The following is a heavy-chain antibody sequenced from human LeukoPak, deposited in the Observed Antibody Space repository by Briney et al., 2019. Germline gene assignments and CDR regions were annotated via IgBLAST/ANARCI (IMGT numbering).Heavy chain of an antibody. D-gene: IGHD6-6*01. CDR3: ARVSIAARPFYYYMDV. CDR1: GGTFSSYA. Sequence: SVKVSCKASGGTFSSYAISWVRQAPGQGLEWMGGIIPIFGTANYAQKFQGRVTITADESTSTAYMELSSLRAEDTAVYYCARVSIAARPFYYYMDVWGKGTTVTVSS. CDR2: IIPIFGTA. J-gene: IGHJ6*03. V-gene: IGHV1-69*13.